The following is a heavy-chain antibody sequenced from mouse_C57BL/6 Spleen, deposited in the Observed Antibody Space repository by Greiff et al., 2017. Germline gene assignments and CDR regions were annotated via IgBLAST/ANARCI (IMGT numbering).Heavy chain of an antibody. CDR2: ISYDGSN. CDR3: ATDGYYVPY. Sequence: VQLKESGPGLVKPSQSLSLTCSVTGYSITSGYYWNWIRQFPGNKLEWMGYISYDGSNNYNPSLKNRISITRDTSKNQFFLKLNSVTTEDTATYYCATDGYYVPYWGQGTLVTVSA. V-gene: IGHV3-6*01. J-gene: IGHJ3*01. CDR1: GYSITSGYY. D-gene: IGHD2-3*01.